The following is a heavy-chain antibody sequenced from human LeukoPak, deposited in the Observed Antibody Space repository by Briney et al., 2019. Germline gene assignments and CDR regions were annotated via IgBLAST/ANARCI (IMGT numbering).Heavy chain of an antibody. D-gene: IGHD3-9*01. CDR2: TSFDGDNK. CDR1: GFTFNSYA. CDR3: AGREIRYFDWLLFPNY. J-gene: IGHJ4*02. Sequence: PGRSLRLSCAASGFTFNSYAMHWVRQAPGRGLEWVAVTSFDGDNKYYADSVKGRFTISRDNSKNTLYLQIHSLRTEDTAVYYCAGREIRYFDWLLFPNYWGQGTLVTVSS. V-gene: IGHV3-30-3*01.